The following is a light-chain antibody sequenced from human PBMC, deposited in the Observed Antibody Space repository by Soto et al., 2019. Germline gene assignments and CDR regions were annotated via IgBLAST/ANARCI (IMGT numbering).Light chain of an antibody. CDR3: GTWDSSLSAYV. CDR1: SSNIGNNY. Sequence: SGLTQPPSVSAAPGQKVTISCSGSSSNIGNNYVSWYQQLPGTAPKLLIYDNNKRPSGIPDRFSGSKSGTSATLGITGLRTGDEADYYCGTWDSSLSAYVFGTGTKVTV. V-gene: IGLV1-51*01. CDR2: DNN. J-gene: IGLJ1*01.